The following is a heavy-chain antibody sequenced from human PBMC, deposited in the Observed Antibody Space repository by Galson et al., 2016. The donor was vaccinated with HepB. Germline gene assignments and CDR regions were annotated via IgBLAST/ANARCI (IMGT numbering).Heavy chain of an antibody. Sequence: SETLSLTCTVSGGSMTPYSWSWIRQAPGKELEWIAFIYFTGSTNHNPSLKSRVTISRDTAKNQFSLELTSVTAADTALYYFAGGQLPGYYFDYWGQGVLVTVS. V-gene: IGHV4-59*01. CDR3: AGGQLPGYYFDY. D-gene: IGHD1-26*01. J-gene: IGHJ4*02. CDR2: IYFTGST. CDR1: GGSMTPYS.